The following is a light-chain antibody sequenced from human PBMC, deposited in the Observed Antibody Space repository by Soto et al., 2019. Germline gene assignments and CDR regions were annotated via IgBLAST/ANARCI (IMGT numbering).Light chain of an antibody. V-gene: IGLV1-40*01. J-gene: IGLJ1*01. CDR3: QSYDSSLSGSA. CDR2: GNS. CDR1: TSNIGAGYD. Sequence: QSVLAQPPSVSGAPGQRVIISCTGSTSNIGAGYDVHWYQQLPGTAPKLLIYGNSNRPSGVPDRFSASKSDTSASLAITGLQAEDEADYYCQSYDSSLSGSAFGTGTKLTVL.